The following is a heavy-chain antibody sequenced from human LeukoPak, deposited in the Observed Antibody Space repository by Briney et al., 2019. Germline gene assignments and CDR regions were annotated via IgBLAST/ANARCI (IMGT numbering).Heavy chain of an antibody. CDR1: GFTFTSSA. CDR3: AAGWVCSGGSCYYYFDY. Sequence: SVKVSCKASGFTFTSSAMQWVRQARGQRLEWIGWIAVGSGNTNYAQKFQERVTITRDMSTSTAYMELSSLRSEDTAVYYCAAGWVCSGGSCYYYFDYWGQGTLVTVSS. CDR2: IAVGSGNT. D-gene: IGHD2-15*01. J-gene: IGHJ4*02. V-gene: IGHV1-58*02.